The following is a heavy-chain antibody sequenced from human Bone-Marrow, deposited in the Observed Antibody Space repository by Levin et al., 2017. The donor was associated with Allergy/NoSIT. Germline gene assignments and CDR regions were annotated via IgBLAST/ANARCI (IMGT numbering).Heavy chain of an antibody. V-gene: IGHV6-1*01. CDR2: TYYRSKWYN. J-gene: IGHJ4*02. CDR3: ARQKAGGCDY. D-gene: IGHD3-16*01. Sequence: SQTLSLTCAISGDSVSSKSAAWNWIRQSPSKGLEWLGRTYYRSKWYNEYAASVKSRTTVNPDTSKNQFSLQLNSVTPDDTAVYYCARQKAGGCDYWGQGTLVTVSS. CDR1: GDSVSSKSAA.